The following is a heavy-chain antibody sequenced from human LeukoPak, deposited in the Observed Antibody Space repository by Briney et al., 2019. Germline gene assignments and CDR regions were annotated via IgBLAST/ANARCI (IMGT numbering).Heavy chain of an antibody. D-gene: IGHD4-17*01. V-gene: IGHV1-2*02. CDR2: INPNSGGT. Sequence: ASVKVSCKASGYTFTGYYMHWVRQAPGQGLEWMGWINPNSGGTNYAQKFQGRVTMTRNTSISTAYMELSSLRSEDTAVYYCARALTYGDYVDYWGQGTLVTVSS. J-gene: IGHJ4*02. CDR3: ARALTYGDYVDY. CDR1: GYTFTGYY.